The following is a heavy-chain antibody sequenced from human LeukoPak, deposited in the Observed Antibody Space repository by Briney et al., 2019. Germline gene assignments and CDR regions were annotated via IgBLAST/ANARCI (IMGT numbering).Heavy chain of an antibody. CDR3: ASLPGGKTAALEFDL. J-gene: IGHJ2*01. CDR2: ISDDGSMT. V-gene: IGHV3-74*03. CDR1: GFTFSRDL. D-gene: IGHD6-13*01. Sequence: GGSLRLSCAASGFTFSRDLMHWVRQAPGKGLVWVSRISDDGSMTTYADSVQGRFTISRDNAKNSLFLQVNSLRAEDRAVYYCASLPGGKTAALEFDLRGRGTLVTVSS.